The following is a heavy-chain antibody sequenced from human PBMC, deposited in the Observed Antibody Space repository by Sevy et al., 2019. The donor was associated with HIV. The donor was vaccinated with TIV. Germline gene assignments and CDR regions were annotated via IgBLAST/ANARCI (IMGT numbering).Heavy chain of an antibody. CDR2: IYPGDSDT. J-gene: IGHJ6*02. CDR3: ARGARGTLPSYYYYPMDV. CDR1: GYRFSDYC. V-gene: IGHV5-51*01. Sequence: GESLKISCKGSGYRFSDYCIGWVRQMPGKGLEWMGIIYPGDSDTTYSPSFQGQVTISVDKSISTAYLQWTSLKASDTAMFYCARGARGTLPSYYYYPMDVWGQGTTVTVSS. D-gene: IGHD1-1*01.